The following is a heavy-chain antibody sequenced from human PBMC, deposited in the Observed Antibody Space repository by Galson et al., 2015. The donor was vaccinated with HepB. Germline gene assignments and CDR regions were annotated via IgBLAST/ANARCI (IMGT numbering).Heavy chain of an antibody. Sequence: CAISGDSVSSNSATWIWIRQSPSRGLEWLGGAYYRSKWYNDYATSVKSRISIDPDTSKNQFSLQLNSVTPEDTAVYYCARGSSVRYFDYWGQGTLVTVSS. CDR1: GDSVSSNSAT. V-gene: IGHV6-1*01. CDR2: AYYRSKWYN. J-gene: IGHJ4*02. D-gene: IGHD6-19*01. CDR3: ARGSSVRYFDY.